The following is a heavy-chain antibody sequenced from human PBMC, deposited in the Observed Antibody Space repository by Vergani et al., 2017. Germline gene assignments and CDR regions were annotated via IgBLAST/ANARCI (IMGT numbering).Heavy chain of an antibody. V-gene: IGHV1-69*11. CDR3: ARAWKGDV. CDR1: GGTFSSYA. Sequence: QVQLVQSGAEVKKPGASVKVSCKASGGTFSSYAISWVRQAPGQGLEWMGRIIPILGTANYAQKFKGRGTLTADESTSTAYMVLSSRRSEDTAVYYCARAWKGDVWGQGTTVTVSS. J-gene: IGHJ6*02. D-gene: IGHD1-1*01. CDR2: IIPILGTA.